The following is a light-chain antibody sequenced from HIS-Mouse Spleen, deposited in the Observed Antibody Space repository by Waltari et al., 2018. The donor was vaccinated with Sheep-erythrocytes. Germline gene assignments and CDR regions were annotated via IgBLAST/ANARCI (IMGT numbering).Light chain of an antibody. Sequence: QSALTQPPSASGSPGQSVTISCPGTSSDVGGYHYVSWSQQPPGKAPKLMIYEVSKRPSGVPERFSGSKSGNTASLTVSGLQAEDEADYYCSSYAGSNNWVFGGGTKLTVL. CDR1: SSDVGGYHY. J-gene: IGLJ3*02. V-gene: IGLV2-8*01. CDR2: EVS. CDR3: SSYAGSNNWV.